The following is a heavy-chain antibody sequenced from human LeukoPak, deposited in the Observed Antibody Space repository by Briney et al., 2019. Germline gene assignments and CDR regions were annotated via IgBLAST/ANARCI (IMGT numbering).Heavy chain of an antibody. Sequence: GGSLRLSCAASGFSFSGYAMSWIRQAPGKGLEWVSGISGSGGHTHYADSVKGRFTISRDNSKKTLYLEVFSLRADDTAVYYCAKSGSYERWFDPWGQGTLVTVPS. V-gene: IGHV3-23*01. CDR2: ISGSGGHT. J-gene: IGHJ5*02. CDR3: AKSGSYERWFDP. CDR1: GFSFSGYA. D-gene: IGHD1-26*01.